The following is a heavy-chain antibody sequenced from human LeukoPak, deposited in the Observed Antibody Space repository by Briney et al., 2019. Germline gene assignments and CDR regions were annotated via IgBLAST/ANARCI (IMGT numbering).Heavy chain of an antibody. Sequence: TGGSLRLSCAASGINFSTYAMNWVRQAPGKGLEWVSGIVGSGDKTYYADSVKGRFTITRDNSKNTLYLQMNSLRAEDTAVYYCAKDRGRRIVVVPATKWGTFDYWGQGTLVTVSS. CDR1: GINFSTYA. D-gene: IGHD2-2*01. V-gene: IGHV3-23*01. CDR2: IVGSGDKT. J-gene: IGHJ4*02. CDR3: AKDRGRRIVVVPATKWGTFDY.